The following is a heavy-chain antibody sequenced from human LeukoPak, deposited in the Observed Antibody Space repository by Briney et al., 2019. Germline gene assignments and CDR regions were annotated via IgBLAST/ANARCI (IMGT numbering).Heavy chain of an antibody. D-gene: IGHD5-24*01. CDR2: VYYSGST. J-gene: IGHJ4*02. V-gene: IGHV4-39*07. Sequence: PSETLSLTCTVSGGSISSGGYYWDWIRQPPGKGLEWIGSVYYSGSTYYNPSLKSRVTISIDKSKNQFSLSLRFVTAADTAVYYCARREATAFDYWGQGTLVTVSS. CDR1: GGSISSGGYY. CDR3: ARREATAFDY.